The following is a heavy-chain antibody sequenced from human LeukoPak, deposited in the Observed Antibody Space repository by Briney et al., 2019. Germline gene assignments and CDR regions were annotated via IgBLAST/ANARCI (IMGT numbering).Heavy chain of an antibody. CDR1: GFTFSSYA. CDR2: MGTSGDSP. Sequence: GGSLRLSCTASGFTFSSYAMTWVRQAPGKGLEWVSAMGTSGDSPKYADSVKGRFTMSRVSSKNTVYLQMNSLRPEDTDVYYCARDWSADYWGQGTLVTVSS. V-gene: IGHV3-23*01. CDR3: ARDWSADY. J-gene: IGHJ4*02.